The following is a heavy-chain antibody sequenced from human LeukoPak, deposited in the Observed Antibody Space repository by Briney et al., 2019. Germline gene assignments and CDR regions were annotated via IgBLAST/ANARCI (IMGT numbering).Heavy chain of an antibody. CDR3: ARPGYSGYDSRIGDAFDI. D-gene: IGHD5-12*01. J-gene: IGHJ3*02. CDR2: IIPILGIA. Sequence: SVKVSCKASGGTFSSYAISWVRQAPGQGLGWMGRIIPILGIANYAQKFQGRVTITADKSTSTAYMELSSLRSVDTAVYYCARPGYSGYDSRIGDAFDIWGQGTMVTVSS. V-gene: IGHV1-69*04. CDR1: GGTFSSYA.